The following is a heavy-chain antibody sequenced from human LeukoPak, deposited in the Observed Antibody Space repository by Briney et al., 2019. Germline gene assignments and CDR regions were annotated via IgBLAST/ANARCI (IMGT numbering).Heavy chain of an antibody. CDR3: ARVIYSGWEGELSD. Sequence: GGSLRLSCAASGFTFSSYWMHWVRQAPGKGLVWVSRINSDGSTTSYADSVMGRFTISRDNAKNTLYLQMNSPRAEDTAVYYCARVIYSGWEGELSDWGQGTLVTVSS. J-gene: IGHJ4*02. V-gene: IGHV3-74*01. CDR2: INSDGSTT. CDR1: GFTFSSYW. D-gene: IGHD6-19*01.